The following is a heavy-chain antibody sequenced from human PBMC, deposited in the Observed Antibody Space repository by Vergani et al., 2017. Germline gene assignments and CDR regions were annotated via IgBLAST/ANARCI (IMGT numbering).Heavy chain of an antibody. Sequence: QVQLVQSGAEVKKPGASVKVSCKVSGYTLTELSMHWVRQAPGKGLEWMGGFDPEDGETIYAQKFQGRVTMTEDTSADAAYMELSSLRSEDTAVYYCATDGPHSDPEILDVWGKGTTVTVSS. CDR1: GYTLTELS. V-gene: IGHV1-24*01. J-gene: IGHJ6*04. D-gene: IGHD2-15*01. CDR3: ATDGPHSDPEILDV. CDR2: FDPEDGET.